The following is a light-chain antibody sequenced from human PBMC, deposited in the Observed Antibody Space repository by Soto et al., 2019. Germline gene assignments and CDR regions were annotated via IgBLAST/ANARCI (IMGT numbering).Light chain of an antibody. CDR2: KAS. CDR3: QQYESSSWT. Sequence: DIQMTQSPSTLSASVGDRVTITCRASQSVSSRLAWYQQKLGKAPKLLIYKASSLESGVPSRFSGSGSGTEFTLTISSLQHDDFATYYCQQYESSSWTFGQGTKVEI. V-gene: IGKV1-5*03. J-gene: IGKJ1*01. CDR1: QSVSSR.